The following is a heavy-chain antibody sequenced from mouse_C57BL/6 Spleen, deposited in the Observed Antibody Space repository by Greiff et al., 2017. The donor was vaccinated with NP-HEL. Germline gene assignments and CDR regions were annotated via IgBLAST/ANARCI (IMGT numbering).Heavy chain of an antibody. D-gene: IGHD2-5*01. Sequence: QVQLQQPGAELVKPGASVKLSCKASGYTFTSYWMHWVKQRPGQGLEWIGMIHPNSGSTNYNEKFKSKATLTVDKSSSTAYMQLSSLTSEDSAVYYCARRSYYSNPWYFDYWGQGTTLTVSS. V-gene: IGHV1-64*01. CDR1: GYTFTSYW. CDR3: ARRSYYSNPWYFDY. J-gene: IGHJ2*01. CDR2: IHPNSGST.